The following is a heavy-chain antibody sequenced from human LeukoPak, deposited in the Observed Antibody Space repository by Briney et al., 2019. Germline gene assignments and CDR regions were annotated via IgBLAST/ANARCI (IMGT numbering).Heavy chain of an antibody. CDR3: ARLITSGSYYFDF. V-gene: IGHV4-38-2*02. Sequence: PSETLSLTCSVSDFSITNAYYWGWIRQPPGRGLEYLGNIYHSGATYYNPSLKSRVTISVDTSRNHFSLKLSSVTAADTAFYYCARLITSGSYYFDFWGQGTLVTVSS. J-gene: IGHJ4*02. CDR2: IYHSGAT. D-gene: IGHD6-19*01. CDR1: DFSITNAYY.